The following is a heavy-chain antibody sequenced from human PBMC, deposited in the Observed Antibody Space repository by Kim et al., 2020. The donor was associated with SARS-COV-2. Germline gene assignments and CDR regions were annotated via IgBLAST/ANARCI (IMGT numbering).Heavy chain of an antibody. CDR3: AREVDSAIPTATHFDL. J-gene: IGHJ2*01. D-gene: IGHD2-2*01. CDR2: ISSSSTYI. Sequence: GGSLRLSCAASGFTFNNYVMNWVRQAPGKGLEWVSSISSSSTYIYYADSLQGRFTISRDNAKNSLYLQMNSLRAEDTAVYYCAREVDSAIPTATHFDLWGRDTLVTVSS. V-gene: IGHV3-21*01. CDR1: GFTFNNYV.